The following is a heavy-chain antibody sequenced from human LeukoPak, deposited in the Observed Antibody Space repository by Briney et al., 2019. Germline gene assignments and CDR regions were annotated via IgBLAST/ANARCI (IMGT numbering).Heavy chain of an antibody. CDR3: ARNWNDGALDY. Sequence: GGSLRLSCAASGFTFSNYAMHWVRQAPGKGLEWVAVISYHGSDRYYADSVTGRFTISRDNSKNTLYLQMNSLRAEDTAVYYCARNWNDGALDYWGQGTRVTVSS. CDR2: ISYHGSDR. D-gene: IGHD1-1*01. V-gene: IGHV3-30*07. J-gene: IGHJ4*02. CDR1: GFTFSNYA.